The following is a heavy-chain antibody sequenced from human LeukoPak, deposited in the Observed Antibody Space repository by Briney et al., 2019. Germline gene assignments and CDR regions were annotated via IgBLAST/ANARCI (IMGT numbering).Heavy chain of an antibody. CDR3: ARGRSTTGGWFDP. D-gene: IGHD7-27*01. Sequence: SETLSLTCTVSGGSISTYFWSWIRQPPGKGLEWIGYVYYSGSTNYNPSLKSRATILVDTSKNRFSLKLTSVTAADTAVCYCARGRSTTGGWFDPWGQGTLVTVSS. CDR1: GGSISTYF. V-gene: IGHV4-59*12. J-gene: IGHJ5*02. CDR2: VYYSGST.